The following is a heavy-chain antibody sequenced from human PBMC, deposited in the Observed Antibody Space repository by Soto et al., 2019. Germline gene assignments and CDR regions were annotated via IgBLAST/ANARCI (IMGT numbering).Heavy chain of an antibody. Sequence: QVQLVESGGGVVQPGRSLRLSCAASGFTFSSYGMHWVRQAPGKGLEWVAVIWYDGSNKYYADSVKGRFTISRDNSKNTLYLQMNSVRAEDTAVYYCARVGSGNYRALYYYMDVWGKGTTVTVSS. CDR2: IWYDGSNK. CDR3: ARVGSGNYRALYYYMDV. J-gene: IGHJ6*03. CDR1: GFTFSSYG. V-gene: IGHV3-33*01. D-gene: IGHD3-10*01.